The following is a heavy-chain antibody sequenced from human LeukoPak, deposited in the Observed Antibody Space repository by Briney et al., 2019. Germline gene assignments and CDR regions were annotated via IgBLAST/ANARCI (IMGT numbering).Heavy chain of an antibody. CDR2: ISSSSSTL. D-gene: IGHD1-26*01. CDR1: GFTFSSYS. V-gene: IGHV3-48*01. J-gene: IGHJ3*02. Sequence: PGGSLRLSCAASGFTFSSYSMIWVRQAPGKGLEGGSYISSSSSTLYYADSVKGRFTISRDNAKNSLYLHMNSLRAEDTAVYYCARDACLVGACGYALDIWGQGTMVTVSS. CDR3: ARDACLVGACGYALDI.